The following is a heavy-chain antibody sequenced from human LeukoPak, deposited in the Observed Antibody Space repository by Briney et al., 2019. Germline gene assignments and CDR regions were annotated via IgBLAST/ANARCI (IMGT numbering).Heavy chain of an antibody. CDR3: AKDRYSGSYRKARDAFDI. V-gene: IGHV3-30*02. CDR1: GFTFSSYG. J-gene: IGHJ3*02. CDR2: IRYDGSNK. D-gene: IGHD1-26*01. Sequence: GGSLRLSCAASGFTFSSYGMHWVRQAPGKWLEWVAFIRYDGSNKYYADSVKGRFTISRDNSKNTLYLQMNSLRAEDTAVYYCAKDRYSGSYRKARDAFDIWGQGTMVTVSS.